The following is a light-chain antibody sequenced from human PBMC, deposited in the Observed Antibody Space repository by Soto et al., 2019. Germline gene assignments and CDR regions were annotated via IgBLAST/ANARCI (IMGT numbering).Light chain of an antibody. CDR3: LQDYNFPWT. CDR2: AAS. CDR1: QGIRND. Sequence: IPINQSPSSLSASVGNRDTITCRASQGIRNDLGWYQQKPGKAPKLLIYAASTLQSGVPSRFSGSGSGTGFTLTISCLQPEDCATYYCLQDYNFPWTFGQGTKVDIK. V-gene: IGKV1-6*01. J-gene: IGKJ1*01.